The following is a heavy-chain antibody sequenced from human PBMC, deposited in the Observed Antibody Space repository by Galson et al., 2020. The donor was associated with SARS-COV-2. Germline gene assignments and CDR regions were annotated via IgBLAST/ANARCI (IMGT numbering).Heavy chain of an antibody. CDR3: ARSQLYYYDSSGYYALNY. CDR2: IKQDGSEK. J-gene: IGHJ4*02. CDR1: GFTFSSYW. Sequence: GGSLRLSCAASGFTFSSYWMSWVRQAPGKGLEWVANIKQDGSEKYYVDSVKGRFTISRDKAKNSLYLQMNSLRAEDTAVYYCARSQLYYYDSSGYYALNYWGQGTLVTVSS. D-gene: IGHD3-22*01. V-gene: IGHV3-7*01.